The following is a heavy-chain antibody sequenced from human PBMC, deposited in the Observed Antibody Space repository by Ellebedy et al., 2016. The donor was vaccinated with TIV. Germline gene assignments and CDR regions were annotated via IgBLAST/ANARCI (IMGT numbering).Heavy chain of an antibody. V-gene: IGHV4-59*05. Sequence: MPSETLSLTCTVSGGSISSYYWIWIRQPPGKGLEWIGSIYYSGSTYYNPSLKSRVTISVDTSKNQFSLKLSSVTAADTAVYYCARPDFDEDSSGYYQASWFDPWGQGTLVTVSS. D-gene: IGHD3-22*01. CDR3: ARPDFDEDSSGYYQASWFDP. J-gene: IGHJ5*02. CDR2: IYYSGST. CDR1: GGSISSYY.